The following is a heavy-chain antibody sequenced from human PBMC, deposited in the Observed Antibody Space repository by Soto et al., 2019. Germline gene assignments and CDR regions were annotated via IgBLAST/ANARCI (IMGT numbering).Heavy chain of an antibody. CDR2: LHSGGST. D-gene: IGHD5-18*01. J-gene: IGHJ4*02. V-gene: IGHV3-53*01. CDR3: AKGTSWIQLYFDY. CDR1: GFSVSNNY. Sequence: GGSLRLSCAASGFSVSNNYMTWVRQVPGKGLEWVSVLHSGGSTYYADSVKGRFTISRDNSKNTLYLQMNSLRAEDTAVYYCAKGTSWIQLYFDYWGQGTLVTVSS.